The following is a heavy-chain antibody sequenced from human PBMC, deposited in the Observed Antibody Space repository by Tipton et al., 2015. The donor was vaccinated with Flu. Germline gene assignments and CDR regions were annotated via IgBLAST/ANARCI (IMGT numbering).Heavy chain of an antibody. D-gene: IGHD6-19*01. CDR1: GFSFSSYG. CDR3: AKDLAGMFYYYGMDV. CDR2: ISHDGDNK. Sequence: RSLRLSCAASGFSFSSYGIHWVRQAPGKGLEWVAVISHDGDNKYYADSVRGRFTISRDKSKNTLYLQMNSLRTEDTAVYYCAKDLAGMFYYYGMDVWGQGTTVTVSS. V-gene: IGHV3-30*18. J-gene: IGHJ6*02.